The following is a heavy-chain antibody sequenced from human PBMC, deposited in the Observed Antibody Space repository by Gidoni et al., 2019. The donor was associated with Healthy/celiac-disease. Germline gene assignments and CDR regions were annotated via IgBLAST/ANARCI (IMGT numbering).Heavy chain of an antibody. V-gene: IGHV5-51*01. CDR2: IYPGDSDT. CDR3: ARSGENCSSTSCYPEDAFDI. CDR1: GYSFTSYW. D-gene: IGHD2-2*01. J-gene: IGHJ3*02. Sequence: EVQLVQSGAEVKKPGESLKISCKGSGYSFTSYWIGWVRQMPGKGLEWMGIIYPGDSDTRYSPSFQGQVTISADKSISTAYLQWSSLKASDTAMYYCARSGENCSSTSCYPEDAFDIWGQGTMVTVSS.